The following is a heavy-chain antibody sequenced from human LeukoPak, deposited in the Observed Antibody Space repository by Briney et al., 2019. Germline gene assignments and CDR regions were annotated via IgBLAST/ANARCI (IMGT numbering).Heavy chain of an antibody. V-gene: IGHV3-23*01. CDR1: GFPFSSYA. CDR3: AKGLFGGLDY. Sequence: GGSLRLSCAASGFPFSSYAMSWVRQAPGKGLEWVSAISGSGGSTYYADSVKGRFTISRDNPKNTLYLQMNSLRAEDTAVYYCAKGLFGGLDYWGQGTLVTVSS. CDR2: ISGSGGST. J-gene: IGHJ4*02. D-gene: IGHD3-10*02.